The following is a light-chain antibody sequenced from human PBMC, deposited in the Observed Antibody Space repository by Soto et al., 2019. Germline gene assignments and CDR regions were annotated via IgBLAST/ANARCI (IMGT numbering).Light chain of an antibody. CDR2: DTS. Sequence: EIVMTQSPVTLSVSPGERATLSCRASQSVSRKLVWYQQKPGQAPRLLIYDTSTRATGIPARFNGSGSGTEFTLTISSLQSEDFAVYYCQQYNTWTSITFGQGTRLEIK. V-gene: IGKV3-15*01. CDR3: QQYNTWTSIT. CDR1: QSVSRK. J-gene: IGKJ5*01.